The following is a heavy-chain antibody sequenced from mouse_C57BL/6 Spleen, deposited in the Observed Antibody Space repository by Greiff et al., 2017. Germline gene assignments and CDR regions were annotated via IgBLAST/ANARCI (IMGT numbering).Heavy chain of an antibody. CDR2: INPSNGGT. Sequence: QVQLQQPGTELVKPGASVKLSCKASGYTFTSYWMHWVKQRPGQGLEWIGNINPSNGGTNYNEKFKSKATLTGDKSSSTAYMQLSSLTSEDSAVXDGARSGYGNYYAMDYWGQGTSVTVSS. D-gene: IGHD2-10*02. V-gene: IGHV1-53*01. J-gene: IGHJ4*01. CDR1: GYTFTSYW. CDR3: ARSGYGNYYAMDY.